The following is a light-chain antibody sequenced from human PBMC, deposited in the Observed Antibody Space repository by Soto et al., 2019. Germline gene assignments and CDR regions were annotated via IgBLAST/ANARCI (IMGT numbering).Light chain of an antibody. CDR3: SSYSDRNALV. CDR2: GVS. J-gene: IGLJ3*02. V-gene: IGLV2-8*01. CDR1: SSDIGNYNY. Sequence: QSALTQPPSASGSPGQSVTISCTGTSSDIGNYNYVSWYQQHPGKAPKLMISGVSRRPPGVPNRFSGSKSGNTASLTVSGLQPEDEADYYCSSYSDRNALVFGGGTKVTVL.